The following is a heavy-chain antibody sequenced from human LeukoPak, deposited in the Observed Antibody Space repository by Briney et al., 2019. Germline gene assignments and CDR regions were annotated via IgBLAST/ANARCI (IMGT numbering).Heavy chain of an antibody. CDR3: ASGGYCSGGSCYPGYYYYYYMDV. CDR2: INPNSGGT. Sequence: ASVKVSCKASGYTFTGYYMHWVRQAPGQGLEWMGRINPNSGGTNYAQKFQGRVTMTRDTSISTAYMELSRLRSDDTAVYYCASGGYCSGGSCYPGYYYYYYMDVWGKGTTVTVSS. V-gene: IGHV1-2*06. CDR1: GYTFTGYY. J-gene: IGHJ6*03. D-gene: IGHD2-15*01.